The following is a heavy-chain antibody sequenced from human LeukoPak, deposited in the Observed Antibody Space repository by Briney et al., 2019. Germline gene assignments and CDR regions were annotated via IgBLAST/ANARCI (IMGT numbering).Heavy chain of an antibody. CDR1: XYSFISYW. Sequence: CXGSXYSFISYWIGWVRQMPGKGLEWMGIIYPGDSDTRYSPSFQGQVTISPDKSISTAYLQWSSLKVSDTAMYYCXRXGXXSGXVXXYXFDYWGXGTLVTVSS. D-gene: IGHD1-1*01. CDR3: XRXGXXSGXVXXYXFDY. CDR2: IYPGDSDT. J-gene: IGHJ4*02. V-gene: IGHV5-51*01.